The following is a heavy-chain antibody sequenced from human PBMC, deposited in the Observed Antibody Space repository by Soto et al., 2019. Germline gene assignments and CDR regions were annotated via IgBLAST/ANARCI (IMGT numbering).Heavy chain of an antibody. CDR2: IIPILGIA. J-gene: IGHJ4*02. CDR3: ARDDAPTAPSTFDY. Sequence: SVKVSCKASGGTFSSYTISWVRQAPGQGLEWMGRIIPILGIANYADSVKGRFTISRDNSKNTLYLQMNSLRAEDTAVYYCARDDAPTAPSTFDYWGQGALVTVSS. D-gene: IGHD2-21*02. CDR1: GGTFSSYT. V-gene: IGHV1-69*04.